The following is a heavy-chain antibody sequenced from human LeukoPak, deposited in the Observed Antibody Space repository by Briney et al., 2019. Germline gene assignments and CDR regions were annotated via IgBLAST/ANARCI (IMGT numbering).Heavy chain of an antibody. CDR3: AREAYTSGWYDSHYMDV. CDR1: GFTSSNYW. CDR2: IKQDGSEK. V-gene: IGHV3-7*01. Sequence: GGSLRLSCAASGFTSSNYWLSWVRQAPGKGLEWVANIKQDGSEKYYVDSVKGRFTISRDNAMNSLYLQMNSLRAEDTAVYYCAREAYTSGWYDSHYMDVWGKGTTVTVSS. D-gene: IGHD6-19*01. J-gene: IGHJ6*03.